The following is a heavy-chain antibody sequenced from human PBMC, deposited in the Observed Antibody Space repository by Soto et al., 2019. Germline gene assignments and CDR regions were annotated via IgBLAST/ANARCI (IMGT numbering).Heavy chain of an antibody. J-gene: IGHJ2*01. CDR1: GFSLSTSGMG. CDR2: IYWNDDK. Sequence: QITLKESGPTLVKPTQTLTLTCTFSGFSLSTSGMGVGWIRQPPGKALEWLALIYWNDDKRYSPSLNSRLTNTKDTSKNQVVLTIPKMDPVDTATYYCAHRLGSIAEDGVPYSYFDLWGSGRLVNVAS. D-gene: IGHD6-13*01. V-gene: IGHV2-5*01. CDR3: AHRLGSIAEDGVPYSYFDL.